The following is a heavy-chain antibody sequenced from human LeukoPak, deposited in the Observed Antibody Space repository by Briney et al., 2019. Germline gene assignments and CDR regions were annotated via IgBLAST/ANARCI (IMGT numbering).Heavy chain of an antibody. D-gene: IGHD3-16*02. J-gene: IGHJ5*02. CDR2: IYSGGST. V-gene: IGHV3-53*01. CDR3: AREGDYYDYVWGSYRYRNWFDP. Sequence: GGSLRLSCAASGFTVSSNYMSWVRQAPGKGLEWVSVIYSGGSTYYADSVKGRFTISRDNSKNTLYLQMNSLRAEDTAVYYCAREGDYYDYVWGSYRYRNWFDPWGQGTLVTVSP. CDR1: GFTVSSNY.